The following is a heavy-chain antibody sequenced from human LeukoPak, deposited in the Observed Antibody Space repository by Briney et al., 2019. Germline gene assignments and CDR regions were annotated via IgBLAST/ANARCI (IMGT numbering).Heavy chain of an antibody. D-gene: IGHD2-15*01. V-gene: IGHV2-5*02. J-gene: IGHJ5*02. CDR2: IYWDDDK. Sequence: SGPTLVKPTQTLTLTCTFSGFSLSTSGVGVGWIRQPPGKALEWLALIYWDDDKRYSPSLKSRLTITKDTSKNQVVLTMTNMDPVDTATYYCARGYCSGGSCYMAHNWFDPWGQGTLVTVSS. CDR3: ARGYCSGGSCYMAHNWFDP. CDR1: GFSLSTSGVG.